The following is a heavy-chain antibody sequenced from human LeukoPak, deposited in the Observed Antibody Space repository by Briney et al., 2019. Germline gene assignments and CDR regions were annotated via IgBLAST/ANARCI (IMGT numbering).Heavy chain of an antibody. CDR2: VYYTGST. CDR3: ARVRYSDSSVLTRKRSYYFDY. J-gene: IGHJ4*02. Sequence: SETLSLTCSVSDGSINTISDYWCWVRQPPWKGLEWIGRVYYTGSTYYNPTFNSRVTISIDTSKNQFSLSLIAVTAADPAMYSCARVRYSDSSVLTRKRSYYFDYWGQGTLVTVSS. D-gene: IGHD3-22*01. V-gene: IGHV4-39*07. CDR1: DGSINTISDY.